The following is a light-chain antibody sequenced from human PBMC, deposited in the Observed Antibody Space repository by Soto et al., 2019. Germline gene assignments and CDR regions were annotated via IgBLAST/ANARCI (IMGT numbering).Light chain of an antibody. V-gene: IGKV1-5*01. J-gene: IGKJ1*01. CDR3: QQYNVFSWT. CDR1: QSISSW. CDR2: DAS. Sequence: DTQMTQSPATLSASVGARVPITCRASQSISSWLAWYQQRPGKAPKLLIFDASTLESGVPSRFSGSGSGTEFTLTISSLQPDDFATYYCQQYNVFSWTFGQGTKVDIK.